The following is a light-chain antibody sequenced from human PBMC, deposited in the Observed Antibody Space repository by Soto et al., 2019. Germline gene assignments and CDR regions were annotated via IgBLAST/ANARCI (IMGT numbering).Light chain of an antibody. CDR1: QDVGNE. CDR3: LQDSSYPFT. J-gene: IGKJ2*01. V-gene: IGKV1-6*01. Sequence: AIQMTQSPPSLSASVGDRVTITCRASQDVGNELGWYQQKPGKAPKLLISAASSLQSGVPSRFSGSGSGTEFTLTIRSLQPEDFATYYCLQDSSYPFTFGQGTKLELK. CDR2: AAS.